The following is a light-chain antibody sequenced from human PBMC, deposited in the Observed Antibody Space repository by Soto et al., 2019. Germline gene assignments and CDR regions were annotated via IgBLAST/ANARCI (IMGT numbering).Light chain of an antibody. CDR1: SSNIGAGYD. Sequence: QSVLTQPPSVSGAXXXRXTISCTGSSSNIGAGYDVHWYQQLPGTAPKLLIYGNNNRPSGVPDRFSGSKSGTSASLAITGLQAEDEADYYCQSYGSSLSGVVFGGGTKLTVL. CDR3: QSYGSSLSGVV. J-gene: IGLJ2*01. CDR2: GNN. V-gene: IGLV1-40*01.